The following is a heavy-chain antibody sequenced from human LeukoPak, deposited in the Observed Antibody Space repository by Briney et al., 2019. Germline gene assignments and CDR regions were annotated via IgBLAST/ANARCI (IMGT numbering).Heavy chain of an antibody. CDR2: INHSGST. J-gene: IGHJ6*03. V-gene: IGHV4-34*01. D-gene: IGHD2-2*01. Sequence: SETLSLTCAVYGGSFSGYYWSWIRQPPGKGLEWIGEINHSGSTNYNPSLKSRVTISVDTSKNQFSLKLSSVTAADTAVYYCARHCSSTSCSVFYYYYYMDVWGKGTTVTVSS. CDR3: ARHCSSTSCSVFYYYYYMDV. CDR1: GGSFSGYY.